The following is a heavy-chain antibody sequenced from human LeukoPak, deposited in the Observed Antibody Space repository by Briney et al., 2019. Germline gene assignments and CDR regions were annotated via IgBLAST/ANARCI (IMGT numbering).Heavy chain of an antibody. CDR2: IYSGGAT. V-gene: IGHV3-53*01. J-gene: IGHJ4*02. Sequence: PGGSLRLSCAASGFTVSRNYMNWVRQDPGKGLEWVSVIYSGGATSYADSVKGRFTISRDSSKNTLYLQMNSLRADDTAVYYCARGSGDIMDYWGQGILVTVSS. D-gene: IGHD4-17*01. CDR3: ARGSGDIMDY. CDR1: GFTVSRNY.